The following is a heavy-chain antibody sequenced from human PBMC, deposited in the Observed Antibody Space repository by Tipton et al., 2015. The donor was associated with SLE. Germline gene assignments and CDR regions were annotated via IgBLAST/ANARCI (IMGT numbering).Heavy chain of an antibody. CDR3: AKNSISGVQGVINPREDFDY. Sequence: GSLRLSCTASGFTFIANTMNCVRQAPGKGLVWVSRSNEDGGITSYADSVKGRFTISRDNSRNTVSLQMNNLRPEDTAVYYCAKNSISGVQGVINPREDFDYWGQGTLVTVSS. J-gene: IGHJ4*02. V-gene: IGHV3-74*01. CDR1: GFTFIANT. D-gene: IGHD3-10*01. CDR2: SNEDGGIT.